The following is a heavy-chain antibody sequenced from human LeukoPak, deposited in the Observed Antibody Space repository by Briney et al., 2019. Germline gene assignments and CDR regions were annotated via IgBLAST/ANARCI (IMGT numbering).Heavy chain of an antibody. D-gene: IGHD3-16*02. CDR3: AKYRDYYFEY. V-gene: IGHV3-23*01. Sequence: GSLRLSCAASGFTFSSYSMGWVRQAPGEGLGWVSSITGSGGRIYYADSLKGRFTISRDNSKNTVYLQMNSLRAEDTAVYYCAKYRDYYFEYWGQGTLVTVSS. CDR2: ITGSGGRI. J-gene: IGHJ4*02. CDR1: GFTFSSYS.